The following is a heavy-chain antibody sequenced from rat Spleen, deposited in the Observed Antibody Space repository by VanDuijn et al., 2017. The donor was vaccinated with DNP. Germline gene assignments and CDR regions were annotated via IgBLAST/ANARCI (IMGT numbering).Heavy chain of an antibody. D-gene: IGHD1-12*03. J-gene: IGHJ3*01. CDR3: ATRGRKNDGYYHGWFAY. V-gene: IGHV5-31*01. CDR1: GFTFNNYW. CDR2: ITNTGDGS. Sequence: EVQLVESGGGLVQPGRSLKLSCVASGFTFNNYWMTWIRQAPGKGLEWVASITNTGDGSYYSDSVKGRFTISRDNAKSTLYLKMDSLRSEDTDNYYCATRGRKNDGYYHGWFAYWGQGTLVTVSS.